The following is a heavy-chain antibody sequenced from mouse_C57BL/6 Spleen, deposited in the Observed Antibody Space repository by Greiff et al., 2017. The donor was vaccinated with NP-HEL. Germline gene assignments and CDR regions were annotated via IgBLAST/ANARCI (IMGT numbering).Heavy chain of an antibody. CDR3: ARNFDYDGPPFAY. CDR1: GFPLTSSG. CDR2: VWSGGST. D-gene: IGHD2-4*01. Sequence: GQLKQSGPCLVPPLPSLPIPCTSSGFPLTSSGVPWVRPSPWKGLEWLGVVWSGGSTDYNAAFISRLSISKDNSKSQVFFKMNSLQADDTAIYYCARNFDYDGPPFAYWGQGTLVTVSA. J-gene: IGHJ3*01. V-gene: IGHV2-2*01.